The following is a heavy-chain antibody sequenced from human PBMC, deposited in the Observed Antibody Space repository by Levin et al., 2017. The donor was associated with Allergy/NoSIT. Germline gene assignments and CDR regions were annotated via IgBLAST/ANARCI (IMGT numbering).Heavy chain of an antibody. Sequence: GESLKISCAASGFTFSNAWMSWVRQAPGKGLEWVGRIKSKTDGGTTDYAAPVKGRFTISRDDSKNTLYLQMNSLKTEDTAVYYCTADKTGYCSGGSCYSEGWFDPWGQGTLVTVSS. CDR3: TADKTGYCSGGSCYSEGWFDP. D-gene: IGHD2-15*01. V-gene: IGHV3-15*01. J-gene: IGHJ5*02. CDR1: GFTFSNAW. CDR2: IKSKTDGGTT.